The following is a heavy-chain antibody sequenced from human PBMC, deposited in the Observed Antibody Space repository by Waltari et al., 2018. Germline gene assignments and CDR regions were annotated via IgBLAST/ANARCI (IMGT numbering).Heavy chain of an antibody. D-gene: IGHD6-19*01. CDR1: GYSFTSYW. CDR3: ARQDTPLGGPAVAGDY. CDR2: IHPGNAVT. V-gene: IGHV5-51*01. Sequence: EVQLVQSGAEVKKPGESLKISCKGSGYSFTSYWIGWVRQMHGKGLEWMGIIHPGNAVTRYTPSRQAQVTVSADKSSSTAYLQWSILKASYTAMYYCARQDTPLGGPAVAGDYWGQGTLVTVSS. J-gene: IGHJ4*02.